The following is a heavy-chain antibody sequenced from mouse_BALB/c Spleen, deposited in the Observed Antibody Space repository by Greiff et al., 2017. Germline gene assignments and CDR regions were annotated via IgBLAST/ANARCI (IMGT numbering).Heavy chain of an antibody. CDR1: GYTFTSYW. V-gene: IGHV1-7*01. Sequence: QVQLQQSGAELAKPGASVKMSCKASGYTFTSYWMHWVKQRPGQGLEWIGYINPSTGYTEYNQKFKDKATLTADKSSSTAYMQLSSLTSEDSAVYYCARSIIMDSGFAYWGQGTLVTVSA. J-gene: IGHJ3*01. CDR2: INPSTGYT. CDR3: ARSIIMDSGFAY.